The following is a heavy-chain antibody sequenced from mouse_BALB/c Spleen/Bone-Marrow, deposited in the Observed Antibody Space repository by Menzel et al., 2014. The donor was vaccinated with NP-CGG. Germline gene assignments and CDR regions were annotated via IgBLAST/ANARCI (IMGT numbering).Heavy chain of an antibody. CDR1: GFDFSRYW. D-gene: IGHD1-1*01. V-gene: IGHV4-1*02. CDR2: INPDSRTI. CDR3: ARPDYYGYLNY. J-gene: IGHJ2*01. Sequence: EVNVVESGGGQVQPGGSLKLSCAASGFDFSRYWMSWVRRAPGKGLEWIGEINPDSRTINYSPSLKDKFIISRDNAKNTLYLRLNKVRSEDTALYYCARPDYYGYLNYWGQGTTLTVSS.